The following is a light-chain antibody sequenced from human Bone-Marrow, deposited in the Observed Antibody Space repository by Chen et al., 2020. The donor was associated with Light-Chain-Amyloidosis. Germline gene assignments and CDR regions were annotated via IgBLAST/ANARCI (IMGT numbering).Light chain of an antibody. Sequence: SYELTQPPSVSVSPGQTARITCSGDDLPTKYAYCYQQKPGQAPVLVIHRATERPSCICARFSGTRSGSPATLALRGVQGEDEAGSRSRSADSGCSWGVIFGGGTRLTVL. CDR1: DLPTKY. CDR3: RSADSGCSWGVI. V-gene: IGLV3-25*03. CDR2: RAT. J-gene: IGLJ2*01.